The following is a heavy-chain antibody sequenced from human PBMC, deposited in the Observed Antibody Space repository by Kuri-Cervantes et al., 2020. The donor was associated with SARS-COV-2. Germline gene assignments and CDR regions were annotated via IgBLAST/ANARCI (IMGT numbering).Heavy chain of an antibody. J-gene: IGHJ4*02. D-gene: IGHD1/OR15-1a*01. V-gene: IGHV4-39*01. CDR3: VRQNWDIDS. Sequence: WVRQAPGKGLDWIGSILYSGRTDSNPSLESRVTMSIDTSKNQFSLNLTSVTAADTAVYYCVRQNWDIDSWGQGSLVTVSS. CDR2: ILYSGRT.